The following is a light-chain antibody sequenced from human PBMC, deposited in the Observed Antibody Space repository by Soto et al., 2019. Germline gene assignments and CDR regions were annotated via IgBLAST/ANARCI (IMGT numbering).Light chain of an antibody. CDR3: SAYAGSTYLYV. CDR2: EVS. Sequence: QSVLTQPPSASGSPGQSVTISCTGTSFDCGGYNYVSWYQQHPGKAPQVLMYEVSKRPSGVPDRFSGSKSGNTASLTVSGLQAEDEADYYCSAYAGSTYLYVFGSGTKVTVL. J-gene: IGLJ1*01. V-gene: IGLV2-8*01. CDR1: SFDCGGYNY.